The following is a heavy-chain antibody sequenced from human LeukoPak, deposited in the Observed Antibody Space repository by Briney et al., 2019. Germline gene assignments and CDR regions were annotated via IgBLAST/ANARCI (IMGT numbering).Heavy chain of an antibody. J-gene: IGHJ6*03. D-gene: IGHD4-17*01. CDR1: RYTFTRYG. V-gene: IGHV1-18*01. Sequence: AAVKVSCKASRYTFTRYGIRWVRQAPGQGLEWMGWISAYNGNTNYAQKLQGRVTMTRDTSISTAYMELSSLRSEDTDVYYCIKALDYGDYYYYLDGWGKGTTVTISS. CDR3: IKALDYGDYYYYLDG. CDR2: ISAYNGNT.